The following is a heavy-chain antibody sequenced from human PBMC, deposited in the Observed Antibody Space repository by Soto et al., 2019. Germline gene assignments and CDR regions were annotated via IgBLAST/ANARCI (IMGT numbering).Heavy chain of an antibody. Sequence: PGRSLRLSCAASEFTFSNYAMSWVRQAPGKGLEWVSAISYGGGTTYYADSVKGRFTISRDNSKNTLYLQMNSLRAEDTAVYYCAKNPGYYYDSTGYHFDYWGQGT. V-gene: IGHV3-23*01. CDR2: ISYGGGTT. CDR1: EFTFSNYA. D-gene: IGHD3-22*01. CDR3: AKNPGYYYDSTGYHFDY. J-gene: IGHJ4*02.